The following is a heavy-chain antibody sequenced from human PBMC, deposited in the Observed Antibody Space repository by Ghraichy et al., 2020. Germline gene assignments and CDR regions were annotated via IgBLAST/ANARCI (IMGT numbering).Heavy chain of an antibody. CDR1: GFTFSSYW. CDR2: IKQDGSEK. J-gene: IGHJ4*02. CDR3: AKAPVASCSDAICYPLDY. D-gene: IGHD2-15*01. Sequence: GSLRLSCAASGFTFSSYWMSWVRQAPGKGLEWVANIKQDGSEKYYVDSVKGRFTISRDNAKNSLYLQMNNLRAEDTAVYYCAKAPVASCSDAICYPLDYWGQGTLVTVSS. V-gene: IGHV3-7*01.